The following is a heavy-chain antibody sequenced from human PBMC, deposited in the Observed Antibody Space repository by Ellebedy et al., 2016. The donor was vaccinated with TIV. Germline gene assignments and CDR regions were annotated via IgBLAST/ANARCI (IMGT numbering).Heavy chain of an antibody. J-gene: IGHJ6*02. CDR3: ARGPNYGLDV. CDR2: INPSGGDT. CDR1: AYTFTDYH. V-gene: IGHV1-46*01. Sequence: AASVKVSCKTSAYTFTDYHFNWVRQAPGQGLEWMGIINPSGGDTTYPQKFQGSVTMTSDTSTSTVYIELSSLRSEDTAVYYCARGPNYGLDVWGQGTTVTVSS.